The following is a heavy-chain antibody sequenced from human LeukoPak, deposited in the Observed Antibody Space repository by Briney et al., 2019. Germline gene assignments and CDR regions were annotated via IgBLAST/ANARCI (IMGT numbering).Heavy chain of an antibody. CDR2: ISYDGSNK. Sequence: GGSLRLSCAASGFTFSSYGMHWVRQAPGKGLEWVAVISYDGSNKYYADSVKGRFTISRDNSKNTLYLQMNSLRAEDTAVYYCAKQRVVVAATPPEFDYWGQGTLVTVSS. V-gene: IGHV3-30*18. CDR3: AKQRVVVAATPPEFDY. CDR1: GFTFSSYG. J-gene: IGHJ4*02. D-gene: IGHD2-15*01.